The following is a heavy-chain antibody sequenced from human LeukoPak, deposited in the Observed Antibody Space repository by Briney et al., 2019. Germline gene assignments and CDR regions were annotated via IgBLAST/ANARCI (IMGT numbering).Heavy chain of an antibody. D-gene: IGHD4-17*01. CDR2: ITGGGRGT. J-gene: IGHJ3*02. CDR3: SKDPNGDYVGAFDM. CDR1: GLTFSNYA. V-gene: IGHV3-23*01. Sequence: GGSLRLSCTASGLTFSNYATTWVRQAPGKGLESVSSITGGGRGTYYADSVKGRVSVSRDNSQNTVFLHMNSLRADDTALYYCSKDPNGDYVGAFDMWGPGTMVTVSS.